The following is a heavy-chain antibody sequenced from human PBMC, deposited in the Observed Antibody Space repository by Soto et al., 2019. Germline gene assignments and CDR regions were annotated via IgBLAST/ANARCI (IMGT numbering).Heavy chain of an antibody. Sequence: PSETLSLTCTVSGGSISSYYWSWIRQPPGKGLEWVGYIYYSGSTNYNPSLKSRVTISVDTSKNQFSLKLSSVTAADTAVYYCARYYDFWSGYYDYYYYYYMDVWGKGTTVNVSS. J-gene: IGHJ6*03. CDR2: IYYSGST. CDR3: ARYYDFWSGYYDYYYYYYMDV. D-gene: IGHD3-3*01. V-gene: IGHV4-59*01. CDR1: GGSISSYY.